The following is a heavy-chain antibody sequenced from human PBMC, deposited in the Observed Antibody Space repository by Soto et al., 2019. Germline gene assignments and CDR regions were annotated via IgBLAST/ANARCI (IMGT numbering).Heavy chain of an antibody. CDR2: IIPIFGTA. Sequence: QVQLVQSGAEVKKPGSSVKVSCKASGGTFSSYAISWVRQAPGQGLEWMGGIIPIFGTANYAQKFQGRVTITADESTSTAYMELRSLRFEDRAVYYWARLGTAMANYYYGMDVWGQGTTVTVSS. V-gene: IGHV1-69*01. D-gene: IGHD5-18*01. CDR1: GGTFSSYA. J-gene: IGHJ6*02. CDR3: ARLGTAMANYYYGMDV.